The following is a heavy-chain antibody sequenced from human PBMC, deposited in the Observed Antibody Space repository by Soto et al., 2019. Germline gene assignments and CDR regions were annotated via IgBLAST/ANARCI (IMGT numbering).Heavy chain of an antibody. V-gene: IGHV1-2*04. CDR2: INPNSGGT. D-gene: IGHD2-8*01. CDR3: ARDPGYCTNGVCYPTSFDY. Sequence: GASVKLSCKASGYTFTGYYMHCVRQAPGQGLEWMGWINPNSGGTNYAQKFQGWVTMTRDTSISTAYMELSRLRSDDTAVYYCARDPGYCTNGVCYPTSFDYWGQGTLVTVSS. CDR1: GYTFTGYY. J-gene: IGHJ4*02.